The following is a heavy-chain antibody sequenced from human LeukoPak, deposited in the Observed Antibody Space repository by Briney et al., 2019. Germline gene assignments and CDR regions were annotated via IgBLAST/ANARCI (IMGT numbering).Heavy chain of an antibody. D-gene: IGHD5-24*01. J-gene: IGHJ4*02. CDR3: ARVDDGLDY. CDR1: GFTCSSYS. CDR2: ISSSSSYI. Sequence: PGGSLRLSCAASGFTCSSYSVNWVRQAPGKGREWVSSISSSSSYIYYADSVKGRCTIYRDNAKNSLYLQMNSLRAEDTAVYSCARVDDGLDYWGRGTLVTVSS. V-gene: IGHV3-21*01.